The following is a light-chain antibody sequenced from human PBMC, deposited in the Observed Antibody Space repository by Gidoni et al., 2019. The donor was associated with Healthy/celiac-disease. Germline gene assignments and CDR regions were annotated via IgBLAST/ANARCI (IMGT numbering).Light chain of an antibody. J-gene: IGKJ2*01. Sequence: EIVVTQSPGTLSLSPGERATLSCRASQSVSSSYLAWYQQTPGQAPRLLIYGASSRTTGIPDRFSGSGSGTDFTLTISRLEPEDFAVYYCQQYGSSYTFGQGTKLEIK. CDR3: QQYGSSYT. CDR2: GAS. V-gene: IGKV3-20*01. CDR1: QSVSSSY.